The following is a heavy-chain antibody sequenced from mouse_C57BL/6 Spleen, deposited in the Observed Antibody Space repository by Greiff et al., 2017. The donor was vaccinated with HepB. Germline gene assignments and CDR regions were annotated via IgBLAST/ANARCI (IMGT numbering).Heavy chain of an antibody. CDR2: INPSSGYT. J-gene: IGHJ1*03. D-gene: IGHD1-1*01. Sequence: QVQLKESGAELARPGASVKMSCKASGYTFTSYTMHWVKQRPGQGLEWIGYINPSSGYTKYNQKFKDKATLTADKSSSTAYMQLSSLTSEDSAVYYCARGGIYYYGSSYEYFDVWGTGTTVTVSS. CDR3: ARGGIYYYGSSYEYFDV. V-gene: IGHV1-4*01. CDR1: GYTFTSYT.